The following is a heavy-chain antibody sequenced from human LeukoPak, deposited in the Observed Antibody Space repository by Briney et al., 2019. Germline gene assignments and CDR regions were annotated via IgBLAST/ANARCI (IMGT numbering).Heavy chain of an antibody. Sequence: GGSLRLSCAASGITFSSYGMSWVRQAPGKGLEWVSSISSTGGTTYYADSVKGRFTISRDNSKNTLYLQMNSLRVEDTAVYYCARDSQYCSSGSCSPGASDIWGQGTMVTVSS. V-gene: IGHV3-23*01. D-gene: IGHD2-15*01. CDR1: GITFSSYG. J-gene: IGHJ3*02. CDR2: ISSTGGTT. CDR3: ARDSQYCSSGSCSPGASDI.